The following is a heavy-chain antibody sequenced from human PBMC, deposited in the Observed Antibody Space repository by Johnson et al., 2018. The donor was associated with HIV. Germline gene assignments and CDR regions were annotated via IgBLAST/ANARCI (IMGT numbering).Heavy chain of an antibody. D-gene: IGHD5-24*01. CDR1: GFTFSGYA. Sequence: QVQLVESGGGVVQPGRSLRLSCAASGFTFSGYAMHWVRQAPGKGLEWVAVIWSDGSNKYYAASVKGRFTVSRDNSKNTLYLQMSNLRADDTAVYYCAIDTREWQLRGWEDFDIWGQGTVVTVSS. CDR3: AIDTREWQLRGWEDFDI. J-gene: IGHJ3*02. V-gene: IGHV3-33*03. CDR2: IWSDGSNK.